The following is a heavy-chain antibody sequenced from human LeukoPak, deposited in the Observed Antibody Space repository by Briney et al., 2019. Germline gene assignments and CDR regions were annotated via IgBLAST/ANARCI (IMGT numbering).Heavy chain of an antibody. CDR2: SYYSGSA. J-gene: IGHJ4*02. CDR1: GVSIRSYY. CDR3: ASTYYYASGTYHRPFDY. Sequence: SETLSLTCTVSGVSIRSYYWSWIRQPPGKGLEWIGYSYYSGSANYNPSLKSRVTISADTSKDQFSLKLTSVTAADTAVYYCASTYYYASGTYHRPFDYWGQGTLVTVSS. D-gene: IGHD3-10*01. V-gene: IGHV4-59*08.